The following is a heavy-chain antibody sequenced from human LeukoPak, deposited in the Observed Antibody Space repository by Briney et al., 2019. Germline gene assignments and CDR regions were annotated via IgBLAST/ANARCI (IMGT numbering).Heavy chain of an antibody. CDR1: GFTFSSYG. Sequence: GGSLRLSCAASGFTFSSYGMHWVRQAPGKGLEWVSAISGSGGSTYYADSVKGRFTISRDNSKNTLYLQMNSLRAEDTAVYYCAKDSYDSSGYYVFWGQGTLVTVSS. J-gene: IGHJ4*02. CDR3: AKDSYDSSGYYVF. V-gene: IGHV3-23*01. CDR2: ISGSGGST. D-gene: IGHD3-22*01.